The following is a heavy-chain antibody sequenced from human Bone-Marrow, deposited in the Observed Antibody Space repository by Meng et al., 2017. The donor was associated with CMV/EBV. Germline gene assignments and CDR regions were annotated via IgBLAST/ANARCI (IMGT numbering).Heavy chain of an antibody. D-gene: IGHD2-2*01. J-gene: IGHJ4*02. V-gene: IGHV3-7*03. CDR2: IKQDGSEK. Sequence: GESLKISCAASGFTFSSYWMSWVRQAPGKGLEWVANIKQDGSEKYYVDSVKGRFTISRDNSKNTLYLQMNSLRAEDTAVYYCAKDKGDIVVVPAAIYYWGQGTLVTVSS. CDR3: AKDKGDIVVVPAAIYY. CDR1: GFTFSSYW.